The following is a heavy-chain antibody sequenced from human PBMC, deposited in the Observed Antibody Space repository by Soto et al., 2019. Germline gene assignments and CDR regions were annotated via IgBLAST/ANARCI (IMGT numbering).Heavy chain of an antibody. D-gene: IGHD3-10*01. V-gene: IGHV3-33*01. CDR1: GFTFSGYG. CDR2: RWDDGSNK. Sequence: QVQLVESGGGVVQPGRSLRLSCAASGFTFSGYGMHWVGQAPGKGLGWVAVRWDDGSNKYYAGSVKGRFPISRDNSKNALYLQINILRAKATAEYYRARDVTMVREDIGYGMDVWGKGTTVTVSS. J-gene: IGHJ6*04. CDR3: ARDVTMVREDIGYGMDV.